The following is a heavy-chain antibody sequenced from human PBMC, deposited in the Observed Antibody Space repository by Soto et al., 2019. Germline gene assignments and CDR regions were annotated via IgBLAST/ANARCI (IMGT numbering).Heavy chain of an antibody. D-gene: IGHD2-15*01. Sequence: QVQLRESGPGLVKPSQTLSLTCTVSGDSISGGGYYWTWLRQHPGKGLEWIGYIYFTGSTYYNPSVKGRVTISVNTSENQFSLNLTSVITADTFVYYCARCGCSGSPRSLDPWGKG. CDR3: ARCGCSGSPRSLDP. V-gene: IGHV4-31*03. CDR2: IYFTGST. J-gene: IGHJ5*02. CDR1: GDSISGGGYY.